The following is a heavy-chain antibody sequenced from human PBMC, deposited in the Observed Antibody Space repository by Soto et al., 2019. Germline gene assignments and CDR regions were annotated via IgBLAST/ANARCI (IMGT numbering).Heavy chain of an antibody. CDR1: GGTFSSYA. CDR3: ARSRVAARHIYYYYGMDV. V-gene: IGHV1-69*13. J-gene: IGHJ6*02. CDR2: IIPIFGTA. Sequence: SVKVSCKASGGTFSSYAISWVRQAPGQGLEWMGGIIPIFGTANYAQKFQGRVTITADESTSTAYMELSSLGSEDTAVYYCARSRVAARHIYYYYGMDVWGQGTTVTVSS. D-gene: IGHD6-6*01.